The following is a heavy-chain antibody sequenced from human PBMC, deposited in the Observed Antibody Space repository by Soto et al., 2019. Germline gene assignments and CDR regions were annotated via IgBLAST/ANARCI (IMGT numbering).Heavy chain of an antibody. V-gene: IGHV4-30-4*01. J-gene: IGHJ4*02. Sequence: SETLSLTCTVSGGSISSGDYYWSWIRQPPGKGLEWIGYIYYSGSTYYNPSLKSRVTISVDTSKNQFSLKLSSVTAADTAVYYCARGKGRTYYFDYWGQGTLVTVSS. D-gene: IGHD3-16*01. CDR3: ARGKGRTYYFDY. CDR2: IYYSGST. CDR1: GGSISSGDYY.